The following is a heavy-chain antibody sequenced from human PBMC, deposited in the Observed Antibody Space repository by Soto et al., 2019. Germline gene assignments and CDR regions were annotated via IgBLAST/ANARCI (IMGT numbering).Heavy chain of an antibody. D-gene: IGHD3-22*01. V-gene: IGHV4-59*01. CDR1: GGSISSYY. CDR3: ARDRGYDSSGYYYYYYGMDV. Sequence: QVQLQESGPGLVKPSETLSLTCTVSGGSISSYYWSWIRQPPGKGLEWIVYIYYSGSTNYNPSLKSRVTISVDTSKNQFSLKLSSVTAADTAVYYCARDRGYDSSGYYYYYYGMDVWGQGTTVTVSS. CDR2: IYYSGST. J-gene: IGHJ6*02.